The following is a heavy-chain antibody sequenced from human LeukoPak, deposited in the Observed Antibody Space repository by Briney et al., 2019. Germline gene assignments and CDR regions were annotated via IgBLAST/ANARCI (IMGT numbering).Heavy chain of an antibody. D-gene: IGHD5-18*01. CDR1: GFTFSSYG. J-gene: IGHJ4*02. CDR2: IRYDGNNK. CDR3: AKDRAEYSYAHNGLDY. Sequence: GGSLRLSCAASGFTFSSYGMHWVRQAPGKGLEWVALIRYDGNNKYYADSVKGRFTISRDNSKNTLYLQMNSLRVEDTAVYYCAKDRAEYSYAHNGLDYWGQGTLVTVSS. V-gene: IGHV3-30*02.